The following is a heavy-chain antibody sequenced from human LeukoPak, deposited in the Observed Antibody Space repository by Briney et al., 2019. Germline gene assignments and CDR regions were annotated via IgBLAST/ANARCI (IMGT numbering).Heavy chain of an antibody. CDR1: GFTFSSTW. V-gene: IGHV3-74*03. D-gene: IGHD2-2*01. Sequence: GGSLRLSCAASGFTFSSTWMHWVRQVPGKELVWVARIESDGRRTTYAESVKGRFTISRDNAKNTLYLEMNSLRVKDTAVYYCARDWYHAIDYWGQGTLVTASS. CDR2: IESDGRRT. J-gene: IGHJ4*02. CDR3: ARDWYHAIDY.